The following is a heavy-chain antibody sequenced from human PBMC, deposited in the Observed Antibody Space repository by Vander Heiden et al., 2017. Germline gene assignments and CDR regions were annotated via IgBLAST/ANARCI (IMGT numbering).Heavy chain of an antibody. J-gene: IGHJ4*02. V-gene: IGHV4-39*01. CDR3: VRRTVAGVVYISPTFDS. Sequence: QLQLQESGPGRVKPSETLSLTCTVSDWSISTNFCWGWVRQPPGKGMEWIGDVYYLGSTFYKPSLKSRVAISIDTSKNQFSLKLTSVTAADTAVYYCVRRTVAGVVYISPTFDSWGPGTLVTVSS. CDR2: VYYLGST. CDR1: DWSISTNFC. D-gene: IGHD1-1*01.